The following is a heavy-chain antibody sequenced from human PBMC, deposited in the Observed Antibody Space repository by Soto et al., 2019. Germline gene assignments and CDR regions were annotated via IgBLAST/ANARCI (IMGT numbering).Heavy chain of an antibody. V-gene: IGHV4-39*01. D-gene: IGHD2-21*02. CDR1: GGSISSSSYY. CDR2: IYYSGST. J-gene: IGHJ4*02. CDR3: ASFIVVVTANSGYFDY. Sequence: ETLSLTCTVSGGSISSSSYYWGWIRQPPGKGLEWIGSIYYSGSTYYNPSLKSRVTISVDTSKNQFSLKLSSVTAADTAVYYCASFIVVVTANSGYFDYWGQGTLVTVSS.